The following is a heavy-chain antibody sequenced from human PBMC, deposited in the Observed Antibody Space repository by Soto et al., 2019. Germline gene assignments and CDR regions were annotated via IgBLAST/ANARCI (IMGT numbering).Heavy chain of an antibody. CDR3: ARRGGEYYFDS. V-gene: IGHV4-59*08. Sequence: VPLRASAPGLVKPSETLSFPGTVCGGSMKVYSWSWIRHPPGKGRGWIGYIYYSGSTYSSPSRKSRVTISVDTSKNQFILRLSSVTAADTAVYYCARRGGEYYFDSWGQGTLVTVSS. J-gene: IGHJ4*02. CDR2: IYYSGST. CDR1: GGSMKVYS.